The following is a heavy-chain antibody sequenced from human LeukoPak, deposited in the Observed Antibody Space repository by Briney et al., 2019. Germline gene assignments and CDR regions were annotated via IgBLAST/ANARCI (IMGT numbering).Heavy chain of an antibody. Sequence: SETLSLTCAVYGGSFSGYYWSWIRQPPGEGLEWIGEINHSGSTNYNPSLKSRVTISVDTSKDQFSLKLSSVTAADTAVYYCARGLGSSWGYYYYGMDVWGQGTTVTVSS. CDR1: GGSFSGYY. D-gene: IGHD6-13*01. J-gene: IGHJ6*02. V-gene: IGHV4-34*01. CDR2: INHSGST. CDR3: ARGLGSSWGYYYYGMDV.